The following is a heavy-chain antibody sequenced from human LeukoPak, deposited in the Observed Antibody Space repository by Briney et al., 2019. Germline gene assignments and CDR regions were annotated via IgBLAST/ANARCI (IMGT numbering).Heavy chain of an antibody. CDR2: ISSSSSYI. Sequence: GGSLRLPCAASGFTFSSYSMNWVRQAPGKGLEWVSSISSSSSYIYYADSVKGRFTISRDNAKNSLYLQMNSLRAEDTAVYYCARGLWFGTTDYWGQGTLVTVSS. V-gene: IGHV3-21*01. CDR3: ARGLWFGTTDY. D-gene: IGHD3-10*01. CDR1: GFTFSSYS. J-gene: IGHJ4*02.